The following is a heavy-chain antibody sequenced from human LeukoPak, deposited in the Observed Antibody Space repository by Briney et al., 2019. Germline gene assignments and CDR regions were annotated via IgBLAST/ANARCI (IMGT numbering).Heavy chain of an antibody. CDR1: GFTFDDYG. V-gene: IGHV3-20*04. D-gene: IGHD2-2*01. CDR2: INWNGDST. Sequence: PGGSLRLFCAASGFTFDDYGMSWVRQAPGKGLEWVSGINWNGDSTGYADSVKGRFTISRDNAKNSLYLQMNSLRAEDTALYYCARDLYGSSSSCWGQGTLVTVSS. J-gene: IGHJ4*02. CDR3: ARDLYGSSSSC.